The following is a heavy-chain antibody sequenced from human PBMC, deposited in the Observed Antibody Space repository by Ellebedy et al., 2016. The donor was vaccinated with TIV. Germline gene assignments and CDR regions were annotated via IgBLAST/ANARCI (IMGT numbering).Heavy chain of an antibody. CDR3: ARVSGYYHGYLQH. V-gene: IGHV1-69*13. CDR1: GDIFRSYA. D-gene: IGHD3-22*01. Sequence: SVQVSCKASGDIFRSYAINWVRQAPGQGLEWMGGIIAVFGTTNYAQKFQGRVTITADEPTSTVYMEVSSLGSEDTAVYYCARVSGYYHGYLQHWGQGTLVIVSS. CDR2: IIAVFGTT. J-gene: IGHJ1*01.